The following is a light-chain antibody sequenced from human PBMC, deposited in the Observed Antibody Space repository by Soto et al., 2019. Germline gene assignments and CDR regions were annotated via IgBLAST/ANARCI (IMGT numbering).Light chain of an antibody. V-gene: IGLV1-44*01. J-gene: IGLJ3*02. CDR3: AAWDDSLNGPNWV. Sequence: QSVLTQPPSASGTPGQRVTISCSGSSSNIGSNTVNWYQQLPRTAPKLLIYSNNQRPSGVPDRFSGSKSGTSASLAISGLQSEDEADYYCAAWDDSLNGPNWVFGGGTKLTVL. CDR1: SSNIGSNT. CDR2: SNN.